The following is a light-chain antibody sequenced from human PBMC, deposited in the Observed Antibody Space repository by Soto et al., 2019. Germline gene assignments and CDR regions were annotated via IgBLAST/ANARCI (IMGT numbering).Light chain of an antibody. CDR3: QQYGDWPPWT. Sequence: ETVMTQSPATLSVSPGERATLSCRASQSVRSNLAWYQQRPGQPPRLLIYGASTRATGIPARFSGGGSGTEFTLTITSLQSEDFAVYCCQQYGDWPPWTFGQGTKVEIK. CDR1: QSVRSN. CDR2: GAS. V-gene: IGKV3-15*01. J-gene: IGKJ1*01.